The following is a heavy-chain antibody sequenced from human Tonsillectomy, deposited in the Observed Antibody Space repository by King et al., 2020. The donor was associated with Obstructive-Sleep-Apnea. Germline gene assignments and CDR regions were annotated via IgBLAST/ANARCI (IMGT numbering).Heavy chain of an antibody. CDR3: ARDNVVVIPSTSYYFDY. Sequence: VQLVESGGGVVQPGRSLRLSCAASGFTFSSYAMHWVRQAPGKGLEWLAVITYDGSNKYYADSVKGRFTISRDNSKNTLYLQMNSLRAEETAVYYCARDNVVVIPSTSYYFDYWGQGTLVTVSS. V-gene: IGHV3-30*04. D-gene: IGHD3-22*01. CDR1: GFTFSSYA. CDR2: ITYDGSNK. J-gene: IGHJ4*02.